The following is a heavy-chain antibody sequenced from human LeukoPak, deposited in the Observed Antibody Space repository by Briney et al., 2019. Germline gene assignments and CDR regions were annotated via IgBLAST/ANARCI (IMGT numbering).Heavy chain of an antibody. D-gene: IGHD3-9*01. CDR1: GGSCSGYY. Sequence: SETLSLTCAVYGGSCSGYYRSWMRQPPGKGLEWIGEINHSGSTFYNPSLKSRVTISVDTSKNQFSLKLSSVTAADTAVYYCYSAFDWFNFDYWGQGTLVTVSS. CDR2: INHSGST. V-gene: IGHV4-34*01. CDR3: YSAFDWFNFDY. J-gene: IGHJ4*02.